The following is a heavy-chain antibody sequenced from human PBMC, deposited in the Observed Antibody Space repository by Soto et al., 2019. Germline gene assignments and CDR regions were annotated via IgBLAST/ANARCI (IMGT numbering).Heavy chain of an antibody. CDR2: VYYTGST. Sequence: PETLSLTCSVSGGSISGSYWSWIRQSPGKGLEWLGYVYYTGSTNYSPSLRSRVSISVDTSKNEFSLRMSSVTAADTAVYFFTRCFAGHRALIAFRGQGTPVTVSS. D-gene: IGHD2-21*01. CDR1: GGSISGSY. J-gene: IGHJ1*01. CDR3: TRCFAGHRALIAF. V-gene: IGHV4-59*01.